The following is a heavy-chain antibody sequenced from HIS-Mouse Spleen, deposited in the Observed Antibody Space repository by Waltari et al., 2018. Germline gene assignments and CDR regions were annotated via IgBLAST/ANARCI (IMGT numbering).Heavy chain of an antibody. CDR3: ARTGALDAFDI. Sequence: QVQLVQSGAEVKKPGASVKVSCKASGYTFTGYYMHWVRQAPGQGLEWRGWINTNRGGTNYAQKLQGRVTMTRETSISTAYMELSRLRSDDTAVYYCARTGALDAFDIWGQGTMVTVSS. CDR1: GYTFTGYY. CDR2: INTNRGGT. J-gene: IGHJ3*02. D-gene: IGHD7-27*01. V-gene: IGHV1-2*02.